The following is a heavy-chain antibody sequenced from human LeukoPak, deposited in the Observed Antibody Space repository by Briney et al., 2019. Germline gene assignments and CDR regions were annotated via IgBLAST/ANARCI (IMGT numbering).Heavy chain of an antibody. Sequence: GGSLRLSCAASGFTFSSYSMNWVRQAPGKGLEWVSSISSSSSYIYCADSVKGRFTISRDNAKNSLYLQMNSLRAEDTAVYYCARVHWGLSDAFDIWGQGTMVTVSS. D-gene: IGHD7-27*01. V-gene: IGHV3-21*01. J-gene: IGHJ3*02. CDR2: ISSSSSYI. CDR1: GFTFSSYS. CDR3: ARVHWGLSDAFDI.